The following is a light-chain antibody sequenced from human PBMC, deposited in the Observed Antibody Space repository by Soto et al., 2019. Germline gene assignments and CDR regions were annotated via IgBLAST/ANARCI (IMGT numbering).Light chain of an antibody. CDR2: DAS. Sequence: DIQMPQSSSTLSASVGARVTITCRASQRISNWLAWYQEKAGKAPKLLIYDASTLGSGVPSRFSGSGSGTEFTLTISSLQPDDFATYYCQQYNTYLYTFGQGTKLEIK. CDR1: QRISNW. CDR3: QQYNTYLYT. V-gene: IGKV1-5*01. J-gene: IGKJ2*01.